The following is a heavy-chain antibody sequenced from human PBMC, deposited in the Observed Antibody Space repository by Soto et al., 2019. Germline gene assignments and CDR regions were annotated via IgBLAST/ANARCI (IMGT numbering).Heavy chain of an antibody. V-gene: IGHV3-30*03. CDR1: GFGFSSYG. J-gene: IGHJ4*02. D-gene: IGHD3-3*01. Sequence: VQLLESGGGVAQPVRSLRLSCRASGFGFSSYGMLWFRQAPGKGPEWVAFISFDGSTQYYADSVRGRFTISRDNSENTLYLQLDTLRVEDTAMYYCAREGVFGLVKIIPPDYWGQGAQVTVSA. CDR2: ISFDGSTQ. CDR3: AREGVFGLVKIIPPDY.